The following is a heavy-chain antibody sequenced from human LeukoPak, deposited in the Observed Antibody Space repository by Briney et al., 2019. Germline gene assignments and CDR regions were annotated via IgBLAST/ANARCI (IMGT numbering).Heavy chain of an antibody. CDR1: GFTFSSYS. CDR3: ARVGVVGATGAFDI. Sequence: GSLRLSCAASGFTFSSYSMNWVRQAPGKGLEWVSSISSSSSYIYYADSVKGRFTISRDNAKNSLYLQMNSLRAEDTAVYYCARVGVVGATGAFDIWGQGTVVTVSS. V-gene: IGHV3-21*01. CDR2: ISSSSSYI. J-gene: IGHJ3*02. D-gene: IGHD1-26*01.